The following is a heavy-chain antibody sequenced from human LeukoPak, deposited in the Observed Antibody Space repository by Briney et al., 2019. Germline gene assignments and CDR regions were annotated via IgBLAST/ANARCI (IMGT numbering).Heavy chain of an antibody. CDR3: ARYCSSTSCYEGYYYYGMDV. CDR1: GGTFSSYA. D-gene: IGHD2-2*01. Sequence: GASVKVSCKASGGTFSSYAISWVRQAPGQGLEWMGGIIPIFGTANCAQKFQGRVTITADESTSTAYMELSSLRSEDTAVYYCARYCSSTSCYEGYYYYGMDVWGQGTTVTVSS. CDR2: IIPIFGTA. V-gene: IGHV1-69*01. J-gene: IGHJ6*02.